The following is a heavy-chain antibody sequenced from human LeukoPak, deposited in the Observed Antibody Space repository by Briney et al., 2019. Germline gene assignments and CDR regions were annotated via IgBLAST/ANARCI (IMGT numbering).Heavy chain of an antibody. J-gene: IGHJ3*02. CDR3: AKGAGYSGNNEDAFDI. D-gene: IGHD1-26*01. CDR1: GGSISGYY. V-gene: IGHV4-34*01. CDR2: IIHSGGT. Sequence: SETLSLTCNVYGGSISGYYWTWIRQSPGKGLEWIGEIIHSGGTNHNPSLKSRITISLDMSKKQFSLKLRSVTAADTAVYYCAKGAGYSGNNEDAFDIWGQGTMVTVSS.